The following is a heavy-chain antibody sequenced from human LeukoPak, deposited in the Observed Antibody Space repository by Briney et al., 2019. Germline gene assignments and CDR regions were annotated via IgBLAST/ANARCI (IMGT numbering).Heavy chain of an antibody. CDR2: IRVTGANT. J-gene: IGHJ4*02. CDR3: ASTASYCGDNCYSYFDY. D-gene: IGHD2-21*02. V-gene: IGHV3-23*01. Sequence: GGSLRLSWAASGFTFSSYAMSWVRQAPGKGLEWISSIRVTGANTYYADSVKGRFSISRDNSKNILYLQMNTLRAEDTAVYYCASTASYCGDNCYSYFDYWGQGILVTVSS. CDR1: GFTFSSYA.